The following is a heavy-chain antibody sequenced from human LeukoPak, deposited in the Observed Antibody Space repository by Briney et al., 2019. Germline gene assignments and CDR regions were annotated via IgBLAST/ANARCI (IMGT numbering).Heavy chain of an antibody. V-gene: IGHV1-69*04. CDR1: GGTFSSYA. Sequence: SVKVSCKASGGTFSSYAISWVRQAPGQGLEWMGRIIPILGIANYAQKFQGRVTITADKSTSTAYMELSSLRSEDTTVYYCASCFYYYYYGMDVWGQGTTVTVSS. CDR2: IIPILGIA. J-gene: IGHJ6*02. CDR3: ASCFYYYYYGMDV. D-gene: IGHD2-15*01.